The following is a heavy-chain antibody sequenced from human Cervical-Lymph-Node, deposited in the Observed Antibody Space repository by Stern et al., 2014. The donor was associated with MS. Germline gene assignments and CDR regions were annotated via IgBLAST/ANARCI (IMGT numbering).Heavy chain of an antibody. D-gene: IGHD1-14*01. CDR1: KYNFNTHW. J-gene: IGHJ5*02. Sequence: VQLEESGAEVKKPGESLKISCKGSKYNFNTHWIAWVRQMPGKGLEWLGNIYPGNSDTRYNPSLQGQVSISADKSITTAYLHFSSLKASDSAMYFCARHGGPNWNHEAHNWFDPWGQGTLVTVSS. V-gene: IGHV5-51*03. CDR3: ARHGGPNWNHEAHNWFDP. CDR2: IYPGNSDT.